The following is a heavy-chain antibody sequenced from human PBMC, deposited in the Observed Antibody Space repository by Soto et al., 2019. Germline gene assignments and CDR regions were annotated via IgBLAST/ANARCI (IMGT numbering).Heavy chain of an antibody. Sequence: HPGGSLRLSCAASGFTFSSYDMHWVRQATGKGLEWVSAIGTAGDTYYPGSVKGRFTISRENAKNSLYLQMNSLRAEDTAVYYCARGPLELLWSYFDYWGQGTLVTVSS. V-gene: IGHV3-13*01. D-gene: IGHD1-7*01. CDR2: IGTAGDT. CDR3: ARGPLELLWSYFDY. CDR1: GFTFSSYD. J-gene: IGHJ4*02.